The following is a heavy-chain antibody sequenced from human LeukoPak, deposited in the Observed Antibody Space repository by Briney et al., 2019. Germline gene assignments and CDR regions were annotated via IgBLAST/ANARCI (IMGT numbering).Heavy chain of an antibody. CDR1: GGSIFNNSYF. CDR3: ARKKDRCLEYLFRGDWFDP. CDR2: IFYSGST. D-gene: IGHD3-3*01. Sequence: SETLSLTCTVSGGSIFNNSYFWAWIRQPPGKGLEWIGTIFYSGSTYYNPSLRSRVTISVDTSKNQFSLQLNSVTAADTAVYYCARKKDRCLEYLFRGDWFDPWGQGTLVTVSS. J-gene: IGHJ5*02. V-gene: IGHV4-39*01.